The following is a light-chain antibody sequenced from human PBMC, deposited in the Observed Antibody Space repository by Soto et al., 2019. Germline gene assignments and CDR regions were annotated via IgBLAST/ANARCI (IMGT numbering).Light chain of an antibody. CDR2: SNN. CDR1: SSNIGSNY. V-gene: IGLV1-47*02. CDR3: AAWDDSLSAHVV. Sequence: QSVLTQPPSASGTPGQRVTISCSGSSSNIGSNYVYWYQQLPGTAPKLLIYSNNQRPSGVPDRFSGSKSGTSASLAISGLRSEDEADYYCAAWDDSLSAHVVFGGGTKLTVL. J-gene: IGLJ2*01.